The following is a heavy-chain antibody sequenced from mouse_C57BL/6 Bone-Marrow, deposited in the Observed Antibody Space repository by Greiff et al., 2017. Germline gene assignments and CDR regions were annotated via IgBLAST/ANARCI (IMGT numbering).Heavy chain of an antibody. Sequence: VQLQQSGAELVRPGASVKLSCTASGFNIKDDYIHWVKQRPEQGLEWIGWLDPEIGDTEYASKFQGKATIPSDTSSNTAYLQLSSLTSEDTAGYYCSSFDGNYFDFWGQGTPLTVAS. J-gene: IGHJ2*01. CDR3: SSFDGNYFDF. CDR1: GFNIKDDY. D-gene: IGHD2-3*01. V-gene: IGHV14-4*01. CDR2: LDPEIGDT.